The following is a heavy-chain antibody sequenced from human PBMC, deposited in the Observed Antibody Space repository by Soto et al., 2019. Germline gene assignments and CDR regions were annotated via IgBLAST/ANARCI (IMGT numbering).Heavy chain of an antibody. CDR3: AKDFIAVAGFNGMDV. D-gene: IGHD6-19*01. CDR2: ISWNSGGI. Sequence: EVQLVESGGGLVQPGRSLRLSCAGSGFKFDDYAMHWVRQAPGKGLEWVAGISWNSGGIVYADSVKGRFTISRDNAKRSLSLPMNSLRAEDTAFYYCAKDFIAVAGFNGMDVWGQGTKVTVSS. CDR1: GFKFDDYA. V-gene: IGHV3-9*01. J-gene: IGHJ6*02.